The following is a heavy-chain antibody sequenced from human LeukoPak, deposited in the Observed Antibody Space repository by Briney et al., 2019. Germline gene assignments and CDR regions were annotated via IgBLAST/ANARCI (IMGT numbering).Heavy chain of an antibody. V-gene: IGHV3-11*01. CDR3: ASRESKHYYYYYGMDV. CDR2: ISSSGSTI. J-gene: IGHJ6*02. D-gene: IGHD3-10*01. Sequence: TGGSLRLSCAASGFTFSDYYMSWIRQAPGKGLEWVSYISSSGSTIYYADSVKGRFTISRDNAKNSLYLQMNSLRAEDTAVYYCASRESKHYYYYYGMDVWGQGTTVTVSS. CDR1: GFTFSDYY.